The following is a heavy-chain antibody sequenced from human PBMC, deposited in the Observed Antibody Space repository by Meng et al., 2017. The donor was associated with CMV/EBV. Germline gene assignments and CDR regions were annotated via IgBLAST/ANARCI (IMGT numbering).Heavy chain of an antibody. D-gene: IGHD3-3*01. CDR2: ISYDGSNK. CDR1: GFTFSSYA. V-gene: IGHV3-30-3*01. J-gene: IGHJ4*02. CDR3: ARDRSGDDFWSGYYKQGFDY. Sequence: GESLKISCAASGFTFSSYAMHWVRQAPGKGLEWVAVISYDGSNKYYADSVKGRFTISRDNSKNTLYLQMNSLRAEDTAVYYCARDRSGDDFWSGYYKQGFDYWGQGTLVTVSS.